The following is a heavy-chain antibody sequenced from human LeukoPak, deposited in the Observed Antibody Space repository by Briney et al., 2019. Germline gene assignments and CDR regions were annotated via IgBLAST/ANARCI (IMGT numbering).Heavy chain of an antibody. J-gene: IGHJ4*02. CDR2: ISSSSSYI. D-gene: IGHD6-13*01. CDR1: GFTFSSYA. CDR3: ARDWAAAGSDY. Sequence: GGSLRLSCAASGFTFSSYAMSSARQAPGKGLEWVSSISSSSSYIYYADSVKGRFTISRDNAKNSLYLQMNSLRAEDTAVYYCARDWAAAGSDYWGQGTLVTVSS. V-gene: IGHV3-21*01.